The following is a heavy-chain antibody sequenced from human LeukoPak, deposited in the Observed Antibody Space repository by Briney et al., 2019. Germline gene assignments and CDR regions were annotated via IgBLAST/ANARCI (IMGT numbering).Heavy chain of an antibody. CDR1: GGSISSYY. CDR3: VGASVAAQLGYFQH. V-gene: IGHV4-39*07. CDR2: IYYSGST. Sequence: KTSETLSLTCTVSGGSISSYYWGWIRQPPGKGLEWIGSIYYSGSTYYNPSLKSRVTISVDTSKNQFSLKLSSVTAADTAVYYCVGASVAAQLGYFQHWGQGTLVTVSS. J-gene: IGHJ1*01. D-gene: IGHD2-15*01.